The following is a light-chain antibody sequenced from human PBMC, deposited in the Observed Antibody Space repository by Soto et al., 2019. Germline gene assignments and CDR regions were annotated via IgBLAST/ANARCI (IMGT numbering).Light chain of an antibody. CDR1: ESIRTW. J-gene: IGKJ1*01. CDR3: QQYKNYPRT. V-gene: IGKV1-5*01. Sequence: DIQMTQSPTTLSASIGDRVTITCRASESIRTWLAWYQHKPGKAPKFLIYDASTLESGVPSRFSGSGSGTEFTLTNSSLQPDDFATYYCQQYKNYPRTFGQGTKVEIK. CDR2: DAS.